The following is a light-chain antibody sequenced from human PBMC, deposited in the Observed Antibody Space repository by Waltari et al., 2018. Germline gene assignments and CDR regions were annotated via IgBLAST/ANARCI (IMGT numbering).Light chain of an antibody. V-gene: IGLV2-23*03. CDR2: EGN. CDR3: CSYVTSRTFV. CDR1: SSDVDSYNL. Sequence: QSALTQPASVSGSPGQSITISCSGPSSDVDSYNLVSWYQQQPGKVPKLILYEGNKRPSGVSNRFSGSKSGDTASLTISGLQAEDEAAYYCCSYVTSRTFVFGGGTKVSVL. J-gene: IGLJ2*01.